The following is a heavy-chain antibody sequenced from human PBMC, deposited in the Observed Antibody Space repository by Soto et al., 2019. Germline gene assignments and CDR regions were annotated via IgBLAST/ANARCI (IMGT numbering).Heavy chain of an antibody. J-gene: IGHJ4*02. D-gene: IGHD6-19*01. CDR3: ARASGQFAASSGWYASYFDY. CDR2: IIPIFGTA. CDR1: GGTFSSYA. Sequence: SVKVYCKASGGTFSSYAISWVRQAPGQGLEWMGGIIPIFGTANYAQKFQGRVTITADESTSTAYMELSSLRSEDTAVYYCARASGQFAASSGWYASYFDYWGQGTLVTVSS. V-gene: IGHV1-69*13.